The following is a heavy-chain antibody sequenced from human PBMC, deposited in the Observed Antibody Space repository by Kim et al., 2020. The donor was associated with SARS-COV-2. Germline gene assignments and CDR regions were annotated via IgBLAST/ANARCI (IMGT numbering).Heavy chain of an antibody. CDR2: ICYIGST. Sequence: SETLSLTCTVSGGSISSSSYYWGWIRQRPGKGLEGIGSICYIGSTYYNPSLKSRVTISVDTSKNQFSLKLSSVTAADTAVYYCAQGSPYDPWGQGTLVTVSS. CDR3: AQGSPYDP. V-gene: IGHV4-39*01. CDR1: GGSISSSSYY. J-gene: IGHJ5*02. D-gene: IGHD3-10*01.